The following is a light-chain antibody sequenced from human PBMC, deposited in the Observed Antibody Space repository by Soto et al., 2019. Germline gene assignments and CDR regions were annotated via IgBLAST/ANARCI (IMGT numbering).Light chain of an antibody. J-gene: IGKJ5*01. CDR3: QQYDKWPYT. CDR2: GAF. V-gene: IGKV3-15*01. Sequence: EILLKQSPATLCVARGWTSTLSCGTSQIVGTNLAWYRQKPGQAPRLLIYGAFIRAPGFPVRFRGTGSGSEFTLTISGLQSEDGALYFCQQYDKWPYTLGQGTRLEI. CDR1: QIVGTN.